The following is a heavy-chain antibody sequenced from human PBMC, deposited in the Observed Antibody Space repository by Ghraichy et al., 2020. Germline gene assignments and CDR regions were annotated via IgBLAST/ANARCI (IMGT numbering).Heavy chain of an antibody. J-gene: IGHJ6*02. V-gene: IGHV5-51*01. CDR2: IYPGDSDT. Sequence: GESLNISCKGSGYSFTSYWIGWVRQMPGKGLEWMGIIYPGDSDTRYSPSFQGQVTISADKSISTAYLQWSSLKASDTAMYYCARRVGGIIDYYYYGMDVWGQGTTVTVSS. D-gene: IGHD3-16*02. CDR3: ARRVGGIIDYYYYGMDV. CDR1: GYSFTSYW.